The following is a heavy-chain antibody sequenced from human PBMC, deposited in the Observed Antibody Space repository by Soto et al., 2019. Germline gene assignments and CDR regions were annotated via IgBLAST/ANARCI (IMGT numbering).Heavy chain of an antibody. D-gene: IGHD5-18*01. CDR1: GFTFSSYA. V-gene: IGHV3-23*01. CDR3: AKDGYSYRYPSYFDY. J-gene: IGHJ4*02. Sequence: EVQLLDSGGGLVQPGGSLRLSCAASGFTFSSYAMSWVRQAPGKGLEWVSGISGSGGGTYYADSVKGRLTISRDNSKHTLYLQMNSLRAEDTAVYYCAKDGYSYRYPSYFDYWGQGTLVTVSS. CDR2: ISGSGGGT.